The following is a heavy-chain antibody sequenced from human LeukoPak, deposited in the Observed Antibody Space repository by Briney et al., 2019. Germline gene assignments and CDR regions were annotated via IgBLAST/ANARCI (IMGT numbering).Heavy chain of an antibody. Sequence: ASVKVSCKASGYTFTGYYMHWVRQAPGQGLEWMGWINPNSGGTNCAQKFQGRVTMTRDTSISTAYMELSRLRSDDTAVYYCARVARSGYDYDYWGQGTLVTVSS. V-gene: IGHV1-2*02. CDR3: ARVARSGYDYDY. D-gene: IGHD5-12*01. J-gene: IGHJ4*02. CDR2: INPNSGGT. CDR1: GYTFTGYY.